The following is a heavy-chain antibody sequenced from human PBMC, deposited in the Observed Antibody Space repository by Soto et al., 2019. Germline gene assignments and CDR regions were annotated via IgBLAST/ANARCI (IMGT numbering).Heavy chain of an antibody. CDR1: GYTFTSYD. J-gene: IGHJ6*02. Sequence: ASVKVSCKASGYTFTSYDINWVRQATGQGLEWMGWMNPNSGNTGYAQKFQGKVTMTRNTSISTAYMELSSLRSEDTAVYYCASVLLWFGARPHTNYYYYGMDVWGQGTTVTVSS. D-gene: IGHD3-10*01. CDR3: ASVLLWFGARPHTNYYYYGMDV. V-gene: IGHV1-8*01. CDR2: MNPNSGNT.